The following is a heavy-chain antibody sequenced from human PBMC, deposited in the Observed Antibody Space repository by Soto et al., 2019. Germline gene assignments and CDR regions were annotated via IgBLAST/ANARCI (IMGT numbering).Heavy chain of an antibody. CDR2: IRSKAYGGTT. J-gene: IGHJ5*02. D-gene: IGHD4-4*01. V-gene: IGHV3-49*04. CDR1: GFTFGDYA. Sequence: GGSLRLSCTASGFTFGDYAMSWVRQAPGKGLEWVGFIRSKAYGGTTEYAASVKGRFTISRDDSKSIAYLQMNSLKTEDTAVYYCTRFVGLQNNWFDPWGQGTLVTVSS. CDR3: TRFVGLQNNWFDP.